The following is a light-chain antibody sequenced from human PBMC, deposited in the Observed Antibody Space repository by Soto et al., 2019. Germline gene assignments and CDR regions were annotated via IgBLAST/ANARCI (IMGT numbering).Light chain of an antibody. Sequence: IQMTQSPSSLSASVGDRVSMTCRTSQSISVYLNWYQQKPGKVPKLLIYAASSLQSGVPSRFSGSGSGTDFTLTISSLQPEDFATYYCQQSYSTPITFGQGTRLEIK. CDR2: AAS. J-gene: IGKJ5*01. CDR1: QSISVY. CDR3: QQSYSTPIT. V-gene: IGKV1-39*01.